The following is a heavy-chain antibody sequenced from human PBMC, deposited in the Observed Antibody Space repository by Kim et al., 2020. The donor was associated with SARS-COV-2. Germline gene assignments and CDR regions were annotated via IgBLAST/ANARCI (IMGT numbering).Heavy chain of an antibody. CDR1: GFTFSSYW. J-gene: IGHJ6*02. Sequence: GGSLRLSCAASGFTFSSYWMSWVRQAPGKGLEWVANIKQDGSEKYYVDSVKGRFTISRDNAKNSLYLQMNSLRAEDTAVYYCARDLGTPYYYYYGMDVWGQGTTVNVSS. D-gene: IGHD1-1*01. CDR3: ARDLGTPYYYYYGMDV. V-gene: IGHV3-7*01. CDR2: IKQDGSEK.